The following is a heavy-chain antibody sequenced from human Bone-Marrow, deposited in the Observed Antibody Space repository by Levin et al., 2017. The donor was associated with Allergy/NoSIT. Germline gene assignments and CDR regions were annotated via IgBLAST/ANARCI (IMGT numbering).Heavy chain of an antibody. Sequence: GGSLRLSCKASGSTFSNYGINWVRQAPGQGLEWLGWINVNNGNTNYARNIQDRVTLTTDTSTNTAYMDLRSLRSDDTAVYFCARVTFGEAFDIWGQGTMVTVS. CDR3: ARVTFGEAFDI. V-gene: IGHV1-18*01. CDR1: GSTFSNYG. D-gene: IGHD3-10*01. CDR2: INVNNGNT. J-gene: IGHJ3*02.